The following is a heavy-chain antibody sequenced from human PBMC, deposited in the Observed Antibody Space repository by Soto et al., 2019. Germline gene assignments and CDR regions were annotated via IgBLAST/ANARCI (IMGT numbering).Heavy chain of an antibody. CDR3: AKDTVGAPVFWYFDL. CDR1: GFTFSSYA. V-gene: IGHV3-23*01. CDR2: ISGRSDST. Sequence: EVQLLESGGGLVQPGGSLRLSCAASGFTFSSYAMSWVRQAPGEGLEWVSAISGRSDSTYYADSVKGRFTISRDNSKNTLYLQMTSLRAEDTAVYYCAKDTVGAPVFWYFDLWGRGTLVTVSS. J-gene: IGHJ2*01. D-gene: IGHD1-26*01.